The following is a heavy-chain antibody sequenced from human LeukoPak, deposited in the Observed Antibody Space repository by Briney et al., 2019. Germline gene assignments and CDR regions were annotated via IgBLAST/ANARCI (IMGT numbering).Heavy chain of an antibody. CDR2: IYYSGST. J-gene: IGHJ6*02. CDR3: ARDQDRTTYYYCGMDV. V-gene: IGHV4-59*01. CDR1: GGSISSYY. Sequence: SETLSLTCTVSGGSISSYYWSWIRQPPGKGLEWIGYIYYSGSTNYNPSLKSRVTISVDTSKNQFSLKLSSVTAADTAVYYCARDQDRTTYYYCGMDVWGQGTTVTVSS. D-gene: IGHD1-14*01.